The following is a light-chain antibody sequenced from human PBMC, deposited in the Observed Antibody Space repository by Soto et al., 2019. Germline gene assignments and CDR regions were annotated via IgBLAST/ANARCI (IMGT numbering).Light chain of an antibody. Sequence: DIQLTQSPSTLSASVGDRVTLTRRASQSISSWLAWYQQKPGKAPKLLIYAASTLQSGVPSRFSGSGSGTDFTLTISCLQSEDFATYYCQQYYSYPWTFGQGTKVDI. CDR2: AAS. CDR3: QQYYSYPWT. V-gene: IGKV1-5*01. CDR1: QSISSW. J-gene: IGKJ1*01.